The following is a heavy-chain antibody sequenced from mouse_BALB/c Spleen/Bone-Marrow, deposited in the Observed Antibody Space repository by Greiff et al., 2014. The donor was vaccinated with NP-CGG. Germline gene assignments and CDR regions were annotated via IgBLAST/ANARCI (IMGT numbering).Heavy chain of an antibody. CDR2: ISSGSSTI. CDR1: GFTFSSFG. CDR3: TRGGNWDDFDY. J-gene: IGHJ2*01. D-gene: IGHD4-1*01. Sequence: VQLQQPGGGLVQPGGSRKLSCAASGFTFSSFGMHWVRQAPEKGLEWVAYISSGSSTIFYADTVKGRLTVSRDNPKNTLFLQMTSLRSEDTAMYYCTRGGNWDDFDYWGQGTTLTVSS. V-gene: IGHV5-17*02.